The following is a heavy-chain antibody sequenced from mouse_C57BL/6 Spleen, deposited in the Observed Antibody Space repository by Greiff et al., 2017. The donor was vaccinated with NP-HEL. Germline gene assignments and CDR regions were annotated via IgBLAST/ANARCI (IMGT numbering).Heavy chain of an antibody. CDR2: ISYDGSN. V-gene: IGHV3-6*01. Sequence: VQLKESGPGLVKPSQSLSLTCSVTGYSITCGYYWNWIRQFPGNKLEWLGYISYDGSNNYNPSLKNRLSITRDTPKNQFSLMFNSVTTEYTATYYCARYRNPVASGHLYYYAMDYWGQGTSVTVSS. CDR3: ARYRNPVASGHLYYYAMDY. D-gene: IGHD6-2*01. CDR1: GYSITCGYY. J-gene: IGHJ4*01.